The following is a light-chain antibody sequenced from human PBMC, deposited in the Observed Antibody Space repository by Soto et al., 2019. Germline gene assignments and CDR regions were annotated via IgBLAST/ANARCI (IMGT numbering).Light chain of an antibody. Sequence: DIQMTQSPSSVSASVGDRVTITCRASQGISSWLAWHQQKPGKAPKLLIYSASSLRSGVPSRFSGSGSGTDFTLTISSLQPEDFATYYCQQSYNSAWTFGQGTKVDIK. CDR1: QGISSW. CDR3: QQSYNSAWT. CDR2: SAS. V-gene: IGKV1-12*01. J-gene: IGKJ1*01.